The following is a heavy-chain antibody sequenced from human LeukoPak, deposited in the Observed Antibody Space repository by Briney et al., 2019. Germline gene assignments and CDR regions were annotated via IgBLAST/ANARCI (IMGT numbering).Heavy chain of an antibody. V-gene: IGHV1-18*01. D-gene: IGHD3-3*01. J-gene: IGHJ5*02. Sequence: ASVKVSCKASGYTFTSYGISWVRQAPGQGLEWMGWISAYNGNTNYAQKLQGRVTMTTDTSTSTAYMELRSLGSDDTAVYYCARVDHSYYDFWSALPGYWFDPWGQGTLVTVSS. CDR1: GYTFTSYG. CDR2: ISAYNGNT. CDR3: ARVDHSYYDFWSALPGYWFDP.